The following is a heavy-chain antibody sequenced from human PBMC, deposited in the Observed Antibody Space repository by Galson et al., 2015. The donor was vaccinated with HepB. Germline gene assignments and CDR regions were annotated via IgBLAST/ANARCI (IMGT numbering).Heavy chain of an antibody. D-gene: IGHD3-9*01. CDR2: INTNTGNP. CDR1: GYTFTSYA. J-gene: IGHJ5*02. CDR3: ARDLYDILTGYPEARFDP. Sequence: SVKVSCKASGYTFTSYAMNWVRQAPGQGLEWMGWINTNTGNPTYAQGFTGRFVFSLDTSVSTAYLQISSLKAEDTAVYYCARDLYDILTGYPEARFDPWGQGTLVTVSS. V-gene: IGHV7-4-1*02.